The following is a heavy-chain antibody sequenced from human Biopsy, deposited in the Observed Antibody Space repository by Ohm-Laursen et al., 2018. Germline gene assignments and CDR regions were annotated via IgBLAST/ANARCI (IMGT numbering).Heavy chain of an antibody. D-gene: IGHD3-3*01. CDR3: ANSYYDFWTGYLNFDN. CDR2: ISHDGRSR. V-gene: IGHV3-30*18. CDR1: GFNFNDYG. Sequence: SSLRLSCTASGFNFNDYGMHWVRQAPGKGLEWVAVISHDGRSRFYVDSVKGRFTISRDNSNNTLHLQMNSLRAEDTAVYYCANSYYDFWTGYLNFDNGGQGTLVTVSS. J-gene: IGHJ4*02.